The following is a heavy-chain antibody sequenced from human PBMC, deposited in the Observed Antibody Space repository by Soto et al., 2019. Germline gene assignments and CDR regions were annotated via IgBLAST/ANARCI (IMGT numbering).Heavy chain of an antibody. V-gene: IGHV3-30*18. CDR2: ISSDGSNR. D-gene: IGHD3-3*01. CDR1: GFTFSNYG. J-gene: IGHJ6*02. Sequence: GGSLRLSCAASGFTFSNYGMHWVREAPGKGLEWVAVISSDGSNRYYGDSVKGRFTISRDDSKNTLYLQMNSLRGEDTALYDCAKPYFDFWSGSHYYQYGMDVWGQGTTVTVSS. CDR3: AKPYFDFWSGSHYYQYGMDV.